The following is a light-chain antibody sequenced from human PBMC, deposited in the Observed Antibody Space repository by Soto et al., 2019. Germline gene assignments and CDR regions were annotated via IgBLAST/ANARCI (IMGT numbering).Light chain of an antibody. CDR2: QVS. Sequence: DVVMTQSPLSLPVTLGQPASISCRSSQSLAYVDGNTYLNWFQQRPGQSPRRLSYQVSNRDSGVPDRFSGSGSGTDFTLKISRVEADDVGVYYCMQGTHWPPYTFGQGTKLEIK. CDR1: QSLAYVDGNTY. V-gene: IGKV2-30*01. CDR3: MQGTHWPPYT. J-gene: IGKJ2*01.